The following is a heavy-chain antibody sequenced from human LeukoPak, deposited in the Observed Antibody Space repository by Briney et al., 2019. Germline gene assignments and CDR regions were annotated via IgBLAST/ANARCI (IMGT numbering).Heavy chain of an antibody. V-gene: IGHV4-4*07. Sequence: PSETLSLTCTVSGDSFSYFYWSWIRQPAGKGLEWIGRIYTSGSTNYNPSLKSRVTISVDTSKNQFSLKLSSVTAADTAVYYCARDFSSVEHYWYFDLWGRGTLVTVSS. J-gene: IGHJ2*01. CDR2: IYTSGST. CDR3: ARDFSSVEHYWYFDL. CDR1: GDSFSYFY. D-gene: IGHD1/OR15-1a*01.